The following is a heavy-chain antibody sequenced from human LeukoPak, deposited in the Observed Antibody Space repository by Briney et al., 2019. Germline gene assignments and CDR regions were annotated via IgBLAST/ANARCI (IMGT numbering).Heavy chain of an antibody. Sequence: SETLSLTCTASGGSISSYYWSWIRQPAGKGLEWIGRIYTSGSTNYNPSLKSRVTMSVDTSKNQFSLKLSSVTAADTAVYYCARDRDYGSGSYYWFDPWGQGTLVTVSS. J-gene: IGHJ5*02. CDR3: ARDRDYGSGSYYWFDP. V-gene: IGHV4-4*07. CDR1: GGSISSYY. CDR2: IYTSGST. D-gene: IGHD3-10*01.